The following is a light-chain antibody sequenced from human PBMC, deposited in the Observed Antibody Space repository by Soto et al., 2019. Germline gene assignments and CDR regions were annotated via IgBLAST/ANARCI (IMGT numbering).Light chain of an antibody. J-gene: IGKJ2*01. V-gene: IGKV3-20*01. Sequence: EIVLTQSPGTLYLSPGERATLSCRASQSVARNLLAWFQQRPGQPPRLLLYDAMGRATGILDRFGGSGSATEFTLTINRLEPEDFAVYYCLLYASSPFTFGQGTQLEIK. CDR1: QSVARNL. CDR3: LLYASSPFT. CDR2: DAM.